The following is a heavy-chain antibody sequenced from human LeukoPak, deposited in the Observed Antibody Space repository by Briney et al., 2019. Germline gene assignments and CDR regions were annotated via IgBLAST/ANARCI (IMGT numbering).Heavy chain of an antibody. D-gene: IGHD3-3*01. J-gene: IGHJ3*02. Sequence: GGSLRLSCAASGFTFSTYGMNWVRQAPGKGLEWVSSIGTSGSYIYYTDSVKGRFTISRDNAKNSLYLQMNSLRAEDTAVYYCARDHPYYDFWSGYSRAFDIWGQGTMVTVSS. V-gene: IGHV3-21*01. CDR3: ARDHPYYDFWSGYSRAFDI. CDR1: GFTFSTYG. CDR2: IGTSGSYI.